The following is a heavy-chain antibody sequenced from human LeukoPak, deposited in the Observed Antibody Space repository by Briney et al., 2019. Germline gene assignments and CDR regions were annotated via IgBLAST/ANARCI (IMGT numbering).Heavy chain of an antibody. Sequence: SETLSLTCTVSGGSISSYYWSWIRQPPGKGLEWIGSIYYSGSTYYNPSLKSRVTISVDTSKNQFSLKLSSVTAADTAVYYCARSEQLVRFYFQHWGQGTLVTVSS. D-gene: IGHD6-13*01. CDR1: GGSISSYY. J-gene: IGHJ1*01. CDR2: IYYSGST. V-gene: IGHV4-39*07. CDR3: ARSEQLVRFYFQH.